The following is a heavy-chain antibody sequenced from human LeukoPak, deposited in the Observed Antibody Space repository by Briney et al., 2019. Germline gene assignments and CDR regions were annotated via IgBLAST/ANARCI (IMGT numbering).Heavy chain of an antibody. CDR3: AKDDSGSTNLRFYNYYMDV. CDR1: GFNLSNYG. CDR2: IRYDSSNK. Sequence: GGSLRLSCTASGFNLSNYGLQWVRQAPGKGLEWVAFIRYDSSNKYYVDSVKDRFTISRDNSKNTMYLEMNSLAPEDTAVYYCAKDDSGSTNLRFYNYYMDVWGKGTTVTVSS. J-gene: IGHJ6*03. D-gene: IGHD3-10*01. V-gene: IGHV3-30*02.